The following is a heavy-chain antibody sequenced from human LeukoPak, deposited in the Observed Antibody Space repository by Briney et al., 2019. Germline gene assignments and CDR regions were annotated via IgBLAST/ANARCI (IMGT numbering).Heavy chain of an antibody. Sequence: PGGSLRLSCAASGFTFSSYWMSWVREAPGKGLEWVAHIKPDGSEQYYVDSVKGRFTTSRDNAKNSLYLQMNRLRAEDKAVYYCARGDIEDYWGQGTLVPVSS. CDR3: ARGDIEDY. CDR2: IKPDGSEQ. CDR1: GFTFSSYW. J-gene: IGHJ4*02. D-gene: IGHD5-12*01. V-gene: IGHV3-7*02.